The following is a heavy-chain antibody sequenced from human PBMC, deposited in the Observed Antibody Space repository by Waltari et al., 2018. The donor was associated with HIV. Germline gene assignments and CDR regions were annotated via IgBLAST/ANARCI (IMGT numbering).Heavy chain of an antibody. CDR3: AKDRGVCSGGSCYLHYGMDV. J-gene: IGHJ6*02. V-gene: IGHV3-9*01. D-gene: IGHD2-15*01. CDR2: LSWNSGSI. Sequence: EVQLVESGGGLVQPGRSLRLSCAASGFTFDDYAMHWVRQAPGKGLEWVSGLSWNSGSIGYADSVKGRFTISRDNAKNSLYLQMNSLRAEDTALYYCAKDRGVCSGGSCYLHYGMDVWGQGTTVTVSS. CDR1: GFTFDDYA.